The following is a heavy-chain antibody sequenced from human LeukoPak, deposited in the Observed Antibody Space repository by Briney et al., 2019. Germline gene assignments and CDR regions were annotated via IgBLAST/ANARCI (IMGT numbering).Heavy chain of an antibody. V-gene: IGHV5-10-1*01. CDR1: EYSFSTHW. CDR2: ITLSDSYA. D-gene: IGHD3-16*01. CDR3: TWGTSTTKIDY. Sequence: GESLKISCEGFEYSFSTHWISWVRQMPGKGLEWMGKITLSDSYATYNPSFQGHIIISTDKSINTAYLHWSSLRVSDTAMYYCTWGTSTTKIDYWGQGTLVTVPS. J-gene: IGHJ4*02.